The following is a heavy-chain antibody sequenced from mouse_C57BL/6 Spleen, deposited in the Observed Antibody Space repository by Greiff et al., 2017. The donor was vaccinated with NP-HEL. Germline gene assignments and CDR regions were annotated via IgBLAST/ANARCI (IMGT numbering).Heavy chain of an antibody. V-gene: IGHV5-4*03. CDR2: ISNGGSYT. J-gene: IGHJ4*01. Sequence: EVMLVESGGGLVKPGGSLKLSCAASGFTFSSYAMSWVRQTPEKRLEWVATISNGGSYTYYPDNVKGRVTISRDNAKNNLYLQMSHLKSEDTAMYYYARGAMITKAMDYWGQGTSVTVSS. CDR1: GFTFSSYA. D-gene: IGHD2-4*01. CDR3: ARGAMITKAMDY.